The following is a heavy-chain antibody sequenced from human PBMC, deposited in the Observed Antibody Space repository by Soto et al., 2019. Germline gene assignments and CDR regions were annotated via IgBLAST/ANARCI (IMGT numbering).Heavy chain of an antibody. D-gene: IGHD3-10*01. CDR1: GYTFTGYY. V-gene: IGHV1-2*04. J-gene: IGHJ4*02. CDR3: ARGPSAVSGSYGTRYFDY. CDR2: INPNSGGT. Sequence: QVQLVQSGAEVKKPGASVKVSCKASGYTFTGYYMHWVRQAPGQGLEWMGGINPNSGGTNYAQQLQGWVTMTRDPATSTAYMELSRLRSDDTAVYYCARGPSAVSGSYGTRYFDYWGQGTLVTVSS.